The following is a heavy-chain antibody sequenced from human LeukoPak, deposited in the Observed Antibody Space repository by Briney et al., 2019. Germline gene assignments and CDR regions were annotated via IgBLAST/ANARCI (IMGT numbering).Heavy chain of an antibody. CDR2: IYYSGST. V-gene: IGHV4-39*07. CDR3: ARYHGGATLDY. D-gene: IGHD1-26*01. CDR1: GGSISSSSYY. Sequence: SETLSLTCTVSGGSISSSSYYWGWIRQPPGKGLEWIGSIYYSGSTNYNPSLKSRVTISVDTSKNQFSLKLSSVTAADTAVYYCARYHGGATLDYWGQGTLVTVSS. J-gene: IGHJ4*02.